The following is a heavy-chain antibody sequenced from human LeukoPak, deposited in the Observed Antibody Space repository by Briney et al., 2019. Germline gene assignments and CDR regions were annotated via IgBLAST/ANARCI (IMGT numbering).Heavy chain of an antibody. CDR2: ITWNSDII. D-gene: IGHD6-19*01. V-gene: IGHV3-9*01. CDR1: GFTFDDYA. CDR3: AKDHLAVTGTAMRFEY. J-gene: IGHJ4*02. Sequence: GGSLRLSCAASGFTFDDYAMHWVRQVPGKGLEWVSGITWNSDIIGYADSVKGRFTISRGNAKNSLYLEMNSLRAEDTALYYCAKDHLAVTGTAMRFEYWGQGTLVTVSS.